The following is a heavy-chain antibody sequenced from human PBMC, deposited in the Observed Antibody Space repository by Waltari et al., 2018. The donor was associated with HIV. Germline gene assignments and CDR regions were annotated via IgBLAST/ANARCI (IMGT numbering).Heavy chain of an antibody. Sequence: VPGKRLVWVSRINSDGTTTLYADSVKGRFTSSRDDAKNTLYLQMNNLRAEDTAIYYCVTSAPFNYWGQGALVTVSS. J-gene: IGHJ4*02. CDR3: VTSAPFNY. D-gene: IGHD3-10*01. V-gene: IGHV3-74*01. CDR2: INSDGTTT.